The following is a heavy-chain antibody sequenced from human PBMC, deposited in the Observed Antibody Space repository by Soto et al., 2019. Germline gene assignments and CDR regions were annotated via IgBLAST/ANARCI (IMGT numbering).Heavy chain of an antibody. CDR1: GGSISSYY. CDR2: IYYSGST. CDR3: AREGIVGAKGAFDI. J-gene: IGHJ3*02. D-gene: IGHD1-26*01. Sequence: SETLSLTCTVSGGSISSYYWSWIRQPPGKGLEWIGYIYYSGSTNYNPSLKSRVTISVDTSKNQFSLKLSSVTAADTAVYYCAREGIVGAKGAFDIWGQGTMVTVSS. V-gene: IGHV4-59*01.